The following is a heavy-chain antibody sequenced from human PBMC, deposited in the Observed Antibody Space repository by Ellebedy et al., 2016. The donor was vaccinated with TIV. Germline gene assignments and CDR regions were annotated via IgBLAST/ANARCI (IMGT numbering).Heavy chain of an antibody. CDR2: IYYSGSI. V-gene: IGHV4-59*11. J-gene: IGHJ4*02. Sequence: SETLSLXXSVSGLPISRHDWSWIRQRPGKGLEWFWYIYYSGSINYNPSLKSRVTISVDTSKNQFSLKLTSVTAADTAVYYCARDSNGGNPWGQGTLVTVSS. D-gene: IGHD3-16*01. CDR1: GLPISRHD. CDR3: ARDSNGGNP.